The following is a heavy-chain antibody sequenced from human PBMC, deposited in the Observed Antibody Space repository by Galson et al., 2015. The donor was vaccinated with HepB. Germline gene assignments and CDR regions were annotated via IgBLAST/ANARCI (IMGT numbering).Heavy chain of an antibody. CDR1: GYTFTSYG. V-gene: IGHV1-18*04. CDR2: ISAYNGNT. CDR3: ARDWYYYDSSGYLGAFDY. Sequence: SCKASGYTFTSYGISWVRQAPGQGLEWMGWISAYNGNTNYAQKLQGRVTMTTDTSTSTAYMELRSLRSDDTAVYYCARDWYYYDSSGYLGAFDYWGQGTLVTVSS. J-gene: IGHJ4*02. D-gene: IGHD3-22*01.